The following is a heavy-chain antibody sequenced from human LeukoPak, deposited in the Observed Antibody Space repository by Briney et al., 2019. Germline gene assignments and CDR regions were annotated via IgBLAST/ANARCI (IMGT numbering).Heavy chain of an antibody. CDR3: ARDPGYCSGGSCYPEEWLYYYMDV. CDR1: GYSINSGYY. CDR2: IYHSGST. Sequence: SETLSLTCTVSGYSINSGYYWGWIRQPPGKGLEWIAIIYHSGSTYYNPSLKSRVTISVDTSKNQFSLNLSSVTAADTAVYYCARDPGYCSGGSCYPEEWLYYYMDVWGKGTTVTVSS. J-gene: IGHJ6*03. V-gene: IGHV4-38-2*02. D-gene: IGHD2-15*01.